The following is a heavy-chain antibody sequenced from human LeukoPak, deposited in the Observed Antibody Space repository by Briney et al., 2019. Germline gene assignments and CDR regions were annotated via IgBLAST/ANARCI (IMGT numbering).Heavy chain of an antibody. J-gene: IGHJ5*02. CDR2: ISAYNGNT. Sequence: GSVKVSCKASGYTFTSYGMSWVRQAPGQGLEWMGWISAYNGNTNYAEKLEGRVTINPDTSTNTAYMELRSLRSDDTAVYYCAREHDLNWFDPWGQGTLVTVSS. D-gene: IGHD2-21*02. CDR3: AREHDLNWFDP. V-gene: IGHV1-18*01. CDR1: GYTFTSYG.